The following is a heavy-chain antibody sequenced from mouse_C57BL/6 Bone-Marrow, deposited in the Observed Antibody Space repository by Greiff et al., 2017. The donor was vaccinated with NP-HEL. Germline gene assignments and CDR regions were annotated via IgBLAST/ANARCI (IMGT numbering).Heavy chain of an antibody. CDR3: ARALLWPD. D-gene: IGHD2-1*01. CDR1: GFTFSSYA. Sequence: EVKVVESGGGLVKPGGSLKLSCAASGFTFSSYAMSWVRQTPEKRLEWVATISDGGSYTYYPDNVKGRVTISRDNAKNNLYLQMSHLKSEDTAMYYCARALLWPDWGQGTLVTVSA. CDR2: ISDGGSYT. V-gene: IGHV5-4*03. J-gene: IGHJ3*01.